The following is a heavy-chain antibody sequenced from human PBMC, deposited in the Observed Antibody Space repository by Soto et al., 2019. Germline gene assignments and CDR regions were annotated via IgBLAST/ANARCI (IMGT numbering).Heavy chain of an antibody. CDR3: AREHIVVGRDWFVR. Sequence: SETLSLTCTVSGGSISSYYWSWIRQPPGKGLEWIGYIYYSGSTNYNPSLKSRVTISVDTSKNQFSLKLSSVTAADTAVYYCAREHIVVGRDWFVRWGQGALVTVSS. J-gene: IGHJ5*02. CDR1: GGSISSYY. D-gene: IGHD2-21*01. V-gene: IGHV4-59*01. CDR2: IYYSGST.